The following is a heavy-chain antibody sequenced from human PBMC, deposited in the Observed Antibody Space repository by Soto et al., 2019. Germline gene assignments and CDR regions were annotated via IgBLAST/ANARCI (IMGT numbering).Heavy chain of an antibody. J-gene: IGHJ4*02. Sequence: SETLSLTCTVSGVSVTTENHYWSWIRQSPGKGLEWIGYVHYSGSTNYHPSLKGRVLISIGTSKRQFSLDLRSVTAADTAVYFCARGRNYGGSGYFFEHYIDYWGQGTPVTVYS. CDR2: VHYSGST. V-gene: IGHV4-61*01. CDR1: GVSVTTENHY. CDR3: ARGRNYGGSGYFFEHYIDY. D-gene: IGHD3-22*01.